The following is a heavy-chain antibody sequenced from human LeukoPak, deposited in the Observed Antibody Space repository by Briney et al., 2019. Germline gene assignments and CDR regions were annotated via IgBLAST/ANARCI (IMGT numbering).Heavy chain of an antibody. CDR1: GFTFSSHW. V-gene: IGHV3-7*01. D-gene: IGHD2-15*01. CDR3: ARDHVVDGLVFDY. CDR2: INQDGSEK. J-gene: IGHJ4*02. Sequence: PGGYLRLSCAASGFTFSSHWMSWVRQTPGKGLEWVANINQDGSEKYYVNSVKGRFTISRDNTKNSLYLQMDSLRAEDTAIYYCARDHVVDGLVFDYWGQGALVTVSS.